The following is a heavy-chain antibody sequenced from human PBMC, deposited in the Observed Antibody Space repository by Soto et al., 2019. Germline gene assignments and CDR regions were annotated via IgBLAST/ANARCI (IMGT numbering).Heavy chain of an antibody. V-gene: IGHV1-18*01. D-gene: IGHD1-26*01. CDR2: ISPYNDYT. J-gene: IGHJ5*02. Sequence: GASVKVSCKASSYTFIRYGITWVRQAPGQGLEWVGWISPYNDYTEYAQKFHGRVTMTTDTSSRTVTMALRGLRSDDTAVYYCARFPATVVGATMVDPWGQGTLVTVSS. CDR1: SYTFIRYG. CDR3: ARFPATVVGATMVDP.